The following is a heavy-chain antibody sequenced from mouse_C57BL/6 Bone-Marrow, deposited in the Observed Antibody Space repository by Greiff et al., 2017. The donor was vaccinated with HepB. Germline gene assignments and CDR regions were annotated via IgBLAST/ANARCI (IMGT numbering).Heavy chain of an antibody. V-gene: IGHV5-9-1*02. D-gene: IGHD2-2*01. CDR1: GFTFSSYA. CDR3: TRDQGVTTHFAY. Sequence: EVKLVESGEGLVKPGGSLKLSCAASGFTFSSYAMSWVRQTPEKRLEWVAYISSGGDYIYYADTVKGLSTISRDNARNTLYLQMSSLKSEDTAMYYCTRDQGVTTHFAYWGQGTLVTVSA. CDR2: ISSGGDYI. J-gene: IGHJ3*01.